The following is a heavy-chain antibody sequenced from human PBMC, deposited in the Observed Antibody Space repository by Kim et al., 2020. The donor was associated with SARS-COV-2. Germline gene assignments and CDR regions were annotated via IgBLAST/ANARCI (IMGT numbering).Heavy chain of an antibody. D-gene: IGHD2-21*02. J-gene: IGHJ3*02. CDR1: GFTFSNYG. V-gene: IGHV3-23*01. CDR2: ISPSGTAT. CDR3: AKGGVYCGGDGYSTDI. Sequence: GGSLRLSCAASGFTFSNYGMSWVRQAPGKGLEYVSAISPSGTATHYADSVKGRFTISRDNSKNTLHMQMNSLRGEDTAIYYCAKGGVYCGGDGYSTDIWGQGTMVSVSS.